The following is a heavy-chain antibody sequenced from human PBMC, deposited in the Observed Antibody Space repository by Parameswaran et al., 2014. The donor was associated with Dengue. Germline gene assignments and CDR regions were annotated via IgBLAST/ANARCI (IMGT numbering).Heavy chain of an antibody. CDR2: IFRSGST. V-gene: IGHV4-59*13. J-gene: IGHJ2*01. Sequence: SETLSLTCTVSGASITNSYWSWIRHPPGKGLEWIGYIFRSGSTNNNPSLKSRVTISVDTSKNQFSLKLSSVTAADTAVYYCARLRAMVTWYFDLWGRGTLVTVSS. D-gene: IGHD5-18*01. CDR1: GASITNSY. CDR3: ARLRAMVTWYFDL.